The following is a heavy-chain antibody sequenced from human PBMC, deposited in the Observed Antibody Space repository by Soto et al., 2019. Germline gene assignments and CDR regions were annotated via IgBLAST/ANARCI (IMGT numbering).Heavy chain of an antibody. V-gene: IGHV4-39*01. CDR1: GGSISSSSYY. J-gene: IGHJ6*02. D-gene: IGHD2-2*02. Sequence: SETLSLTCTVSGGSISSSSYYWGWIRQPPGKGLEWIGSIYYSGSTYYNPSLKSRVTISVDTSKNQFSLKLSSVTAADTAVYYCERRAIRLQADIRAVYGMDVWGQGTTVTVSS. CDR3: ERRAIRLQADIRAVYGMDV. CDR2: IYYSGST.